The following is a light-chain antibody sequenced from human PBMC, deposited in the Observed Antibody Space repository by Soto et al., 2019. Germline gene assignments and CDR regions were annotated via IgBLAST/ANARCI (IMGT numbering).Light chain of an antibody. CDR3: QPWDNSPHVV. CDR2: QDR. CDR1: KLGDKY. Sequence: SYELTQPPSVSVSPGQTATITCSGDKLGDKYVCWYQQKPGQSPLLVIYQDRKRPSGIPERFSGSNSGNTATLTITGTQAMDEADYYCQPWDNSPHVVFGGGTKLTVL. V-gene: IGLV3-1*01. J-gene: IGLJ3*02.